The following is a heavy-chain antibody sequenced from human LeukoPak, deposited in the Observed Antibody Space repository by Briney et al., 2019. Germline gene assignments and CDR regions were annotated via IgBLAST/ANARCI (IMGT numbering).Heavy chain of an antibody. D-gene: IGHD2-2*01. J-gene: IGHJ4*02. CDR3: ARVGNTSRAPNS. Sequence: PGGSLRLSCAASRFTFSNSWMSWVRQAPGKGLEWVARIKPDGSEKYYVDSVKGRFAISRDNAKNSLYLQMNSLIADDTAIYYCARVGNTSRAPNSWGQGTRVTVSS. CDR1: RFTFSNSW. CDR2: IKPDGSEK. V-gene: IGHV3-7*01.